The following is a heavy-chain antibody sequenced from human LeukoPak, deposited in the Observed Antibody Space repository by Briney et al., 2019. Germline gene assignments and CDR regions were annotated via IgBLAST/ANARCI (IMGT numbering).Heavy chain of an antibody. V-gene: IGHV3-23*01. CDR3: AKSPRKGIVVVPAAMGPEYFDY. D-gene: IGHD2-2*01. Sequence: GGSLRLSCAASGFTFSSYAMSWVRQAPGKGLEWVSAISGSGGSTYYADSVKGRFTISRDNSKNTLYLQMNSLRAEDTAVYYCAKSPRKGIVVVPAAMGPEYFDYWGQGTLVTVSS. CDR2: ISGSGGST. J-gene: IGHJ4*02. CDR1: GFTFSSYA.